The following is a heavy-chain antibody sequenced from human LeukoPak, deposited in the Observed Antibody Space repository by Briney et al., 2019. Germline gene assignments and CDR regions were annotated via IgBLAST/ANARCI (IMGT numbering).Heavy chain of an antibody. J-gene: IGHJ4*02. CDR2: ISSSGSTI. V-gene: IGHV3-48*03. Sequence: PEGSLRLSCAAPGFTFSSYEMNWVRQAPGKGLEWVSYISSSGSTIYYADSVKGRFTISRDNAKNSLYLQMNSLRAEDTAVYYCARDYAGSYEGVDYWGQGTLVTVSS. CDR1: GFTFSSYE. CDR3: ARDYAGSYEGVDY. D-gene: IGHD3-10*01.